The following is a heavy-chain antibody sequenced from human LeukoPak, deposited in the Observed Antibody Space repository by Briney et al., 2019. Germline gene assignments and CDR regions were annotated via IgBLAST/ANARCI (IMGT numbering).Heavy chain of an antibody. V-gene: IGHV4-34*01. D-gene: IGHD2-2*02. CDR3: ARAGYQLLYHFDY. J-gene: IGHJ4*02. CDR1: GGSFSGYY. Sequence: SETLSLTCAVYGGSFSGYYWSWIRQPPGKGLEWIGEINHSGSTNYNPSLKSRVTISVDTSKNQLSLKLSSVTAADTAVYYCARAGYQLLYHFDYWGQGTLVTVST. CDR2: INHSGST.